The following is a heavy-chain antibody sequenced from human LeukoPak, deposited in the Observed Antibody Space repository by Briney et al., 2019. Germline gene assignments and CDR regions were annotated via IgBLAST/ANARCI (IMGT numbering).Heavy chain of an antibody. Sequence: GGSLRLSCAASGFSFSTYDMSWVRQAPGKGLEWVSAISRSGDGTTYADSVKGRFTISRDNSKNTLFLQMNSLRAEDTAIYYCARAVGLWYFDLWGRGSLVTVSS. CDR1: GFSFSTYD. CDR3: ARAVGLWYFDL. V-gene: IGHV3-23*01. D-gene: IGHD5/OR15-5a*01. J-gene: IGHJ2*01. CDR2: ISRSGDGT.